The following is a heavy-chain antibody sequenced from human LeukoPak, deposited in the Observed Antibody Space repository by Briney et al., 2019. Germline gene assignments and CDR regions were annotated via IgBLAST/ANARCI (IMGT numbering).Heavy chain of an antibody. CDR2: IYPGDSDT. Sequence: GESLKISCKGSGYSFTSYWIGWVRQMPGKGLEWMGIIYPGDSDTRYSPSFQGQVTISADKSISTAYLQWSSLKASDTAMYYCARTLVGATLDYYYYGMDVWGQGTTVTVSS. J-gene: IGHJ6*02. CDR1: GYSFTSYW. CDR3: ARTLVGATLDYYYYGMDV. D-gene: IGHD1-26*01. V-gene: IGHV5-51*01.